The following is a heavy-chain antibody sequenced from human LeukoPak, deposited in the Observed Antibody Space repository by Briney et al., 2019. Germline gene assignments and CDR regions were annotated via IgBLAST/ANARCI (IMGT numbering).Heavy chain of an antibody. CDR1: GFTFSSYW. Sequence: GGSLRLSCAASGFTFSSYWMHWVRQAPGKGLEYVSAISSNGGSTYYANSVKGRFTISRDNSKNTLYLQMNSLRAEDTAVYYCARDRDHYDFWSGMDVWGQGTTVTVSS. D-gene: IGHD3-3*01. CDR2: ISSNGGST. CDR3: ARDRDHYDFWSGMDV. J-gene: IGHJ6*02. V-gene: IGHV3-64*01.